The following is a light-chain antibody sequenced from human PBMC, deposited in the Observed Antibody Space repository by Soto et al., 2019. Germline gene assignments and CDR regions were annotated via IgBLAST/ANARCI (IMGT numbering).Light chain of an antibody. CDR1: SSDVGGYNF. CDR3: SSYTSTSTVI. Sequence: QSALTQPASVSGSPGQSITISCTGTSSDVGGYNFVSWYQQPPGNAPKLIIYDVSDRPSGVSSRFSGSKSGNTASLTISGLQAEDEADYFCSSYTSTSTVIFGGGTKLTVL. CDR2: DVS. V-gene: IGLV2-14*03. J-gene: IGLJ2*01.